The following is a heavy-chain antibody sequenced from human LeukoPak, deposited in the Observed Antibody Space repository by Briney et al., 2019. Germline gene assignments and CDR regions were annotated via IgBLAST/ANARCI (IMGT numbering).Heavy chain of an antibody. CDR1: GGSISSYY. D-gene: IGHD1-26*01. CDR3: ARDPYSGSYPDY. Sequence: SETLSLTCTVSGGSISSYYWSWIRQPPGKGLEWIGYIYYSVSTNYNPSLKSRVTISVDTSKNQFSLKLSSETAADTAVYYCARDPYSGSYPDYWGQGTLVTVSS. V-gene: IGHV4-59*01. CDR2: IYYSVST. J-gene: IGHJ4*02.